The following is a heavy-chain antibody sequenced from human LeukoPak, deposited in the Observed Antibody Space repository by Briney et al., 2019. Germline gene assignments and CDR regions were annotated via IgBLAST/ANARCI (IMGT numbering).Heavy chain of an antibody. CDR3: ASVWSGYYGEGPFDY. D-gene: IGHD3-3*01. J-gene: IGHJ4*02. CDR2: IKEDGSDK. Sequence: GGSLRLSCAASGFTFSNYWMNWVRQAPGKGLEWVANIKEDGSDKYYVDSVKGRFTISRDNAKNSLYLQMNSLRAEDTAVYYCASVWSGYYGEGPFDYWGQGTLVTVSS. V-gene: IGHV3-7*01. CDR1: GFTFSNYW.